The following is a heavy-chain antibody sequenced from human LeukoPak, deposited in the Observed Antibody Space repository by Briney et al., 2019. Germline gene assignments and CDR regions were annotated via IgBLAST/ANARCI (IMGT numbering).Heavy chain of an antibody. CDR3: ARDPAYYDSSGPATRFDP. Sequence: GASVKVSCKASGYIFTGYYMHWVRQAPGQGLEWMGWINPNSGGTNYAQKFQGRVTMTRDTSISTAYMELSRLRSDDTAAYYCARDPAYYDSSGPATRFDPWGQGTLVTVSS. D-gene: IGHD3-22*01. CDR2: INPNSGGT. J-gene: IGHJ5*02. CDR1: GYIFTGYY. V-gene: IGHV1-2*02.